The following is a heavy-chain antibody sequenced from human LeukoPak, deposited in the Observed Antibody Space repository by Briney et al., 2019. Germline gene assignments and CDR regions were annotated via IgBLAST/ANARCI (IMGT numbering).Heavy chain of an antibody. V-gene: IGHV1-8*01. CDR1: GYTFTSYD. CDR2: MNPNSGNT. J-gene: IGHJ4*02. Sequence: GASVKVSCKASGYTFTSYDINWVRQATGQGLEWMGWMNPNSGNTGYAQKFQGRVTMTRNTSISTAYMELSSLRSEDTAVYYCARGYCSSTSCYTARGQLDYWGQGTLVTVSS. D-gene: IGHD2-2*02. CDR3: ARGYCSSTSCYTARGQLDY.